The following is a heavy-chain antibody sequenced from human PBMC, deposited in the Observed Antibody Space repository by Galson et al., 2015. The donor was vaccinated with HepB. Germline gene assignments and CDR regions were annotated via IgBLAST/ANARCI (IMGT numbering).Heavy chain of an antibody. CDR2: ISGSGGTT. Sequence: SLRLSCAASGFTFSSYAMNWVRQAPGKGLEWVSVISGSGGTTYYADSVKGRFTISRDNSKNTLFLQMNSLRAEDTAIYYCAKDWGDIETSFDFWGPGTLVTVSS. CDR3: AKDWGDIETSFDF. J-gene: IGHJ4*02. D-gene: IGHD2-15*01. V-gene: IGHV3-23*01. CDR1: GFTFSSYA.